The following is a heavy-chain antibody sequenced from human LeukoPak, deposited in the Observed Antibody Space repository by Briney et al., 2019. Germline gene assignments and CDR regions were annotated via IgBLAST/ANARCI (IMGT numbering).Heavy chain of an antibody. CDR2: ISSTGSNT. D-gene: IGHD3-3*01. J-gene: IGHJ6*03. Sequence: PGGSLRLSCATSGFTFSSYAVAGVRQAPGKGLEWVSSISSTGSNTYYADSVKGRFTISRDNSKNTLSLQMNTLTGEDTAVYYCAARRGYYHYMDVWGKGTTVTVSS. V-gene: IGHV3-23*01. CDR1: GFTFSSYA. CDR3: AARRGYYHYMDV.